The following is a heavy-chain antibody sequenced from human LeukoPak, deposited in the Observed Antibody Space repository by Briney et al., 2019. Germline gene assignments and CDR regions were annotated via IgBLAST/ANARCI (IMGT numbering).Heavy chain of an antibody. D-gene: IGHD6-19*01. V-gene: IGHV3-30*18. J-gene: IGHJ4*02. Sequence: GRSLRLSCAASGFTFSSYGMHWVRQAPGKGLEWVAVISYDGSNTYYADSVEGRFTISRDNSKNTLYLQMNSLRAEDTALYYCAKDPFSCRSSGCHGIDYWGQGTLVTVSS. CDR1: GFTFSSYG. CDR2: ISYDGSNT. CDR3: AKDPFSCRSSGCHGIDY.